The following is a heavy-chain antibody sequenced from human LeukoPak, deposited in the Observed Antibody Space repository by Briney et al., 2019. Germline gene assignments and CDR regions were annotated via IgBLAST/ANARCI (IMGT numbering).Heavy chain of an antibody. CDR2: MNPNSGNT. D-gene: IGHD3-16*02. Sequence: ASVKLSCKASGYTFTSYDINWVRQATGQGLEWMGWMNPNSGNTGYAQKFQGRVTINRNTSISTAYIELSSLRSEDTAVYYCARVNYDYVWGSYRPFDYWGQGNLVTVSS. V-gene: IGHV1-8*03. CDR3: ARVNYDYVWGSYRPFDY. CDR1: GYTFTSYD. J-gene: IGHJ4*02.